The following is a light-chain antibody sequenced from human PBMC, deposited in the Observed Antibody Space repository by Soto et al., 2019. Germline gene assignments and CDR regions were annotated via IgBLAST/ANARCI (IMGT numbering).Light chain of an antibody. CDR2: DAS. CDR3: LQVSSFPRT. Sequence: DSQMTQSKSTLSASVGDRVTITCRASQSISHFLAWYQQKPGKVPKLLIYDASNLGSGVPSRFSGSGSGTEFILSINSLQPEDIATYYCLQVSSFPRTFGHGTKVE. J-gene: IGKJ1*01. CDR1: QSISHF. V-gene: IGKV1-5*01.